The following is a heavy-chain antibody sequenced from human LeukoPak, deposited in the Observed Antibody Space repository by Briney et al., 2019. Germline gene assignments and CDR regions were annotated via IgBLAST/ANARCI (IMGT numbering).Heavy chain of an antibody. CDR2: TKSKTDGAAT. CDR3: TRVGPSYYNSSGDY. CDR1: GFAFTNAW. D-gene: IGHD3-22*01. V-gene: IGHV3-15*01. Sequence: GGSLRLSCSASGFAFTNAWMSWVRQAPGKGLEWVGRTKSKTDGAATDFAAPVKGRFSISTDASKDTLYLHMNDLKTEDTGIYFCTRVGPSYYNSSGDYWGQGTLVTVSS. J-gene: IGHJ4*02.